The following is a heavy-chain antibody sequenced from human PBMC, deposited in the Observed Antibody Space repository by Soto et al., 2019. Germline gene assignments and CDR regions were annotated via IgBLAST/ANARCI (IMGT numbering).Heavy chain of an antibody. CDR3: ARDSTGSGSHFLAY. CDR1: GGSIRSYY. J-gene: IGHJ1*01. D-gene: IGHD3-10*01. V-gene: IGHV4-59*01. CDR2: IYYSGST. Sequence: GPGPGVSSETLSLTCTVSGGSIRSYYWSWIRQPPGKGLEWIGYIYYSGSTDYNPSLKSRVTISVDTSKHQFSLKLSSVTAADTAVYYCARDSTGSGSHFLAYWGRGSFVTVSS.